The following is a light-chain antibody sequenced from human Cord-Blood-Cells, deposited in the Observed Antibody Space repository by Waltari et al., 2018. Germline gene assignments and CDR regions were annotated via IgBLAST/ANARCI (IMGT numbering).Light chain of an antibody. CDR1: QSISSY. J-gene: IGKJ2*01. V-gene: IGKV1-39*01. CDR3: QQSYSTPYT. CDR2: AAS. Sequence: DIQMTQSPSSLSASVGDRVTIPCRASQSISSYLNWYQQKPGKAPKLLIYAASSLQSGVPSRFSGSGSGTDFTLTISSLQPEDFATDYCQQSYSTPYTFGQGTKLEIK.